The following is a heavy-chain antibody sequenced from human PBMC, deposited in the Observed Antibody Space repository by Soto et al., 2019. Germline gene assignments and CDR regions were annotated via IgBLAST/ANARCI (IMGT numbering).Heavy chain of an antibody. D-gene: IGHD1-26*01. CDR2: IIPLSGAA. V-gene: IGHV1-69*13. J-gene: IGHJ4*02. Sequence: SVKVSCKASGGTLSNYVIIWVRQAPGQGLEWMGGIIPLSGAANYAQKFQGRVTITADESTDTAFMDLTSLRSEDTAVYYCAREGFGGSYLVSWGQGTLVTVS. CDR1: GGTLSNYV. CDR3: AREGFGGSYLVS.